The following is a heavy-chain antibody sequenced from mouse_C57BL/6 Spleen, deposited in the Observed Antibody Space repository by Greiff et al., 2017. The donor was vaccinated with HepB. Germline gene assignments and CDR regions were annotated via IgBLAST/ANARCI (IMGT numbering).Heavy chain of an antibody. Sequence: VQLQQSGAELVKPGASVKLSCTASGFNIKDYYMHWVKQRTEQGLEWIGRIDPEDGETKYAPNFQGKATITADTSSTTASLQLSSLTSEDTAVYYCARNFPITTVVATDYWGQGTTLTVSS. V-gene: IGHV14-2*01. CDR2: IDPEDGET. D-gene: IGHD1-1*01. CDR1: GFNIKDYY. J-gene: IGHJ2*01. CDR3: ARNFPITTVVATDY.